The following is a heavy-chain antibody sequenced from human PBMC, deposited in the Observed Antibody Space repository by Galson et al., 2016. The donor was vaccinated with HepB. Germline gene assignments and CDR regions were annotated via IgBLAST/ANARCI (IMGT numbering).Heavy chain of an antibody. CDR3: AKPTKSCNGGNCQSFDAFDV. CDR2: ISWNSGNI. Sequence: SLRLSCAASGFNFVDYAMHWVRQVPGKGLDWVAGISWNSGNIGYADSVTGRFIVYRDNAKRNLYLQMNSLGPEGTALYYCAKPTKSCNGGNCQSFDAFDVWGQGTMVTVSS. D-gene: IGHD2-21*02. V-gene: IGHV3-9*01. J-gene: IGHJ3*01. CDR1: GFNFVDYA.